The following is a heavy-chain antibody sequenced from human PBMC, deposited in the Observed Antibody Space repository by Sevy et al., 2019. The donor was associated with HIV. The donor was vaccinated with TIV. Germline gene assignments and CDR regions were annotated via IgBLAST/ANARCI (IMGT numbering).Heavy chain of an antibody. V-gene: IGHV3-66*01. CDR3: ARDRYYDASGYYYYYYGMDV. J-gene: IGHJ6*02. Sequence: GSLRLSCAASGLSVSDNYMNWVRQAPGKGLELVSVIYSDGRTYYADSVKGRFTISRDNSKNTLYLHMNNLRPEDTALYYCARDRYYDASGYYYYYYGMDVWGQGTTVTVSS. D-gene: IGHD3-22*01. CDR2: IYSDGRT. CDR1: GLSVSDNY.